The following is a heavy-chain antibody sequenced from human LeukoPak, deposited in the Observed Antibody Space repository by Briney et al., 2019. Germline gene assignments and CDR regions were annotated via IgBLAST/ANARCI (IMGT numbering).Heavy chain of an antibody. V-gene: IGHV3-20*01. CDR3: ARKGVGGELGGFDY. D-gene: IGHD3-16*01. CDR2: FNRNGDIT. J-gene: IGHJ4*02. Sequence: GGSLRLSCAASGFTFDDYGMSWVRQAPGKGLEWVSGFNRNGDITGYADSVKGRFIISRDNAKNSLYLQMNSLRAEDTALYHCARKGVGGELGGFDYWGQGTLVTVSS. CDR1: GFTFDDYG.